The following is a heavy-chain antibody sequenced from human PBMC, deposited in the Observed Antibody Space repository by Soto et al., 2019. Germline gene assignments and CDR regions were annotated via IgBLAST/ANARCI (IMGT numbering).Heavy chain of an antibody. J-gene: IGHJ6*03. Sequence: EVQLLESGGGLVQPGGSLRLACAASGFTFSSHAMTWVRQAPGKGLEWVSTIRGDGSGTWYTDTVSGRFIISRDNSKSTLFLQMNSLTVEDTAVYYCARDGHSVTYYYHMDVWGKGTTVTVSS. CDR1: GFTFSSHA. D-gene: IGHD3-10*01. V-gene: IGHV3-23*01. CDR2: IRGDGSGT. CDR3: ARDGHSVTYYYHMDV.